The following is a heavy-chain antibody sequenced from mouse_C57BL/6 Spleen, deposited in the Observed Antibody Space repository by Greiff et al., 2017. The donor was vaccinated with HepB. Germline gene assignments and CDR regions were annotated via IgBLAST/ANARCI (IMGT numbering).Heavy chain of an antibody. V-gene: IGHV1-85*01. CDR1: GYTFTSYD. Sequence: VQLQQSGPELVKPGASVKLSCKASGYTFTSYDINWVKQRPGQGLEWIGWIYPRDGSTKYNEKFKGKATLTVDTSSSTAYMERHSLTSEDSAVYFCASPSTMVTEAWFAYWGQGTLVTVSA. J-gene: IGHJ3*01. CDR2: IYPRDGST. CDR3: ASPSTMVTEAWFAY. D-gene: IGHD2-2*01.